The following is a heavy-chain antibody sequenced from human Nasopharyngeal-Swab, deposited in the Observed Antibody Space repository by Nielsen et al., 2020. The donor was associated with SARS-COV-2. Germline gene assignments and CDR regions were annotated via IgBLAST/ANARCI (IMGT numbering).Heavy chain of an antibody. V-gene: IGHV1-69*10. Sequence: SVKVSCKASGDTFTNSAISWVRQAPGQGLEWMGGIVPALGLPNYAQKFRGRLTISADRSTTTSYLELSSLRFEDTAIYYCAREGEYGAYDAPDYWGQGTLVTVSS. CDR2: IVPALGLP. CDR3: AREGEYGAYDAPDY. J-gene: IGHJ4*02. CDR1: GDTFTNSA. D-gene: IGHD5-12*01.